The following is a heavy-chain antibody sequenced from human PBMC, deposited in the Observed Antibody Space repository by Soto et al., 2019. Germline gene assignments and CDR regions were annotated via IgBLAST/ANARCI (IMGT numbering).Heavy chain of an antibody. CDR1: GGTFSSYA. CDR2: IIPIFGTA. Sequence: SVKVSCKACGGTFSSYALSWVRQAPGKGLEWMGGIIPIFGTANYAQKLQGRVTITADESTRPAYMELSSLRSEETAVYYCASGSGYGRTKNWFDLWGQGTLVTVSS. D-gene: IGHD3-22*01. V-gene: IGHV1-69*13. CDR3: ASGSGYGRTKNWFDL. J-gene: IGHJ5*02.